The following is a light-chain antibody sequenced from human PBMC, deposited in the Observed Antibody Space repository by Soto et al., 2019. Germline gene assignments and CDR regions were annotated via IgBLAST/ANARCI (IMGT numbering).Light chain of an antibody. CDR3: SSYTTSSTVV. Sequence: QSALTQPASVSGSPGQSITISCIGTSSDVGAYGYVSWYQQHPGKAPKLMIYEVSYRPSGVSNRFSGSKSGNAASLTISGLQAEDEADYYCSSYTTSSTVVFGGGTKVTVL. V-gene: IGLV2-14*01. J-gene: IGLJ2*01. CDR2: EVS. CDR1: SSDVGAYGY.